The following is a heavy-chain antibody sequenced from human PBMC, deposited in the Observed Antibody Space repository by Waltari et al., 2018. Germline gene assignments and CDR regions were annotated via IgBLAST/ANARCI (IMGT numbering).Heavy chain of an antibody. CDR3: ARAGLLGAFDV. CDR2: INNDGSST. D-gene: IGHD2-15*01. J-gene: IGHJ3*01. Sequence: EVHLVESGGGLVQPGGPRGLPCAALGATLSPSWIHWVRQSPGKGLMWVSRINNDGSSTVYADSVKGRFTISRDDAKNTVSLQMNNLSAEDTALYYCARAGLLGAFDVWGQGTMVTVSS. V-gene: IGHV3-74*03. CDR1: GATLSPSW.